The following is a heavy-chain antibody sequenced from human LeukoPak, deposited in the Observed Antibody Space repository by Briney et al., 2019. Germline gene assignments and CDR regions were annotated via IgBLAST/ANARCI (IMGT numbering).Heavy chain of an antibody. V-gene: IGHV1-18*04. J-gene: IGHJ6*04. D-gene: IGHD3-10*01. Sequence: ASVKVSCKASGYTFTSYGISWVRQAPGQGLEWMGWISAYNGNTNYAQKLQGRVTMTTDTSTSTAYMELRSLRSDDTAVYYCARDYYGSGSYPNYYYYGMDVWAKGPRSPSPQ. CDR3: ARDYYGSGSYPNYYYYGMDV. CDR1: GYTFTSYG. CDR2: ISAYNGNT.